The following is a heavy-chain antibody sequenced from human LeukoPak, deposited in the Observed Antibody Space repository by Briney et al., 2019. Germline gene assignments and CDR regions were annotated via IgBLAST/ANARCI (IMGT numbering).Heavy chain of an antibody. CDR3: ARETPTDYYDSSGFPYGMDV. J-gene: IGHJ6*02. CDR2: IFYSGST. Sequence: SETLSLTCTVSGGSISSYYWTWIRQPPGKGLEWIGYIFYSGSTYYNPSLKSRVTISVDTSKNQFSLKLSSVTAADTAVYYCARETPTDYYDSSGFPYGMDVWGQGTTVTVSS. CDR1: GGSISSYY. V-gene: IGHV4-59*12. D-gene: IGHD3-22*01.